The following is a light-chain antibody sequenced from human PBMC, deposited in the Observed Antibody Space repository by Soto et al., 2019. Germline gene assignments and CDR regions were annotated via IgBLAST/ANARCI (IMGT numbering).Light chain of an antibody. Sequence: EIVMTQSPATLSVSPGERATLSCRASQSVSTNLAWYQQKPGQAPRLLIYRASTRATGIPARFSGGGSGTEFTLTISSLQSEDFAVYICQPYNNWPPRWTFGQGTKVEIK. V-gene: IGKV3-15*01. CDR3: QPYNNWPPRWT. CDR2: RAS. J-gene: IGKJ1*01. CDR1: QSVSTN.